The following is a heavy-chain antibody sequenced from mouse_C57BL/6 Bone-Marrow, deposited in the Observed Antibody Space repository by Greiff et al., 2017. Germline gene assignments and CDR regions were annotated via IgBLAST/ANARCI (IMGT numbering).Heavy chain of an antibody. V-gene: IGHV1-4*01. CDR3: AREKERHYANYVGDY. Sequence: QVQLQQSGAELARPGASVKMSCKASGYTFTSYTMHWVKQRPGQGLEWIGYINPSSGYTKYNQKFKDKATLTADKSSSTAYMQLSSLTSEDSAVYCCAREKERHYANYVGDYWGQGTTLTVSS. CDR1: GYTFTSYT. J-gene: IGHJ2*01. CDR2: INPSSGYT. D-gene: IGHD2-1*01.